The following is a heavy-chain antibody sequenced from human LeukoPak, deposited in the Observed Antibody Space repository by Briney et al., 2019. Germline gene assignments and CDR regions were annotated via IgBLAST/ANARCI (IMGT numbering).Heavy chain of an antibody. J-gene: IGHJ4*02. Sequence: GSLRLSCAASGFTFSIYWMSWVRQPPGKGLEWIGEIYHSGSTNYNPSLKSRVTISVDKSKNQFSLKLSSVTAADTAVYYCARVEVLLPAYFDYWGQGTLVTVSS. D-gene: IGHD2-15*01. CDR2: IYHSGST. CDR3: ARVEVLLPAYFDY. CDR1: GFTFSIYW. V-gene: IGHV4-4*02.